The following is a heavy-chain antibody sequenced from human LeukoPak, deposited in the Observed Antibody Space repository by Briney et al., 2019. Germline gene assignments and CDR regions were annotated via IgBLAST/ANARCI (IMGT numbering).Heavy chain of an antibody. D-gene: IGHD2/OR15-2a*01. Sequence: GGSLRLSCAASAFTFSSYSMNWVRQAPGKGLEWVSSISRSTTYIYYADSLKGRFTISRDNAKNSLYLQMNSLRAEDTAVYYCAGSPVNTWTNWFDPWGQGTLVTVSS. CDR1: AFTFSSYS. J-gene: IGHJ5*02. CDR3: AGSPVNTWTNWFDP. CDR2: ISRSTTYI. V-gene: IGHV3-21*01.